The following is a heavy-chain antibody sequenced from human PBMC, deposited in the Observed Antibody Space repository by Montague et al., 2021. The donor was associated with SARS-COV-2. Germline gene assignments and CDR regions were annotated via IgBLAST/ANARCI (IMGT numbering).Heavy chain of an antibody. D-gene: IGHD4-17*01. CDR1: GGSFSGYY. J-gene: IGHJ6*02. V-gene: IGHV4-34*01. CDR2: INHSGST. CDR3: ARAYGDYIPLFYYYYGMDV. Sequence: SETLSLTCAVYGGSFSGYYWSWIRQPPGKGLEWIEEINHSGSTNYNPSLKSRVTISVDTSKNQFSLKLSSVTAADTAVYYCARAYGDYIPLFYYYYGMDVWGQGTTVTVSS.